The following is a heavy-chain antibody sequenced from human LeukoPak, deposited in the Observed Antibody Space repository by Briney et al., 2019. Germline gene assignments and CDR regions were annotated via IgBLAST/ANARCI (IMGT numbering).Heavy chain of an antibody. CDR3: TRDNSVEDTAWWFDP. V-gene: IGHV1-46*01. CDR2: INPSGGNT. CDR1: GYTFTNYY. J-gene: IGHJ5*02. D-gene: IGHD4-23*01. Sequence: ASVKVSCKASGYTFTNYYIHWVRQAPGQGLEWMGLINPSGGNTNYAQNFQGRVTMTRDTSTSTDYMELSSLRSEDTAVYYCTRDNSVEDTAWWFDPWGQGTLVTVSS.